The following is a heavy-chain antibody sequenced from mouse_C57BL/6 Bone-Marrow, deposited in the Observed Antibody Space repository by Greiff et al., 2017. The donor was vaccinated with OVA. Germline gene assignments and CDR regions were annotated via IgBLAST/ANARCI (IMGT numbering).Heavy chain of an antibody. J-gene: IGHJ1*03. CDR2: IRNKANGYTT. V-gene: IGHV7-3*01. Sequence: EVQGVESGGGLVQPGGSLSLSCAASGFTFTDYYMSWVRQPPGKALEWLGFIRNKANGYTTEYSASVKGRFTISRDNSQSILYLQMNALRAEDRDTDFYASDSEDGYNWDFDVWGKGTTVTVSS. D-gene: IGHD2-3*01. CDR3: ASDSEDGYNWDFDV. CDR1: GFTFTDYY.